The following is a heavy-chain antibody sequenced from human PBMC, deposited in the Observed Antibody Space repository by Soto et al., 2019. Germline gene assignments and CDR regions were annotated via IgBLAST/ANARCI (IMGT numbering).Heavy chain of an antibody. CDR1: GFTFSSYW. J-gene: IGHJ3*02. Sequence: GGSLRLSCAASGFTFSSYWMSWVRQAPGKGLEWVANIKQDGSEKYYVASVKGRFTISRDNAKNSLYLQMNSLRAEDTAVYYCGAQVADDAFDIWGQGTMVTVSS. CDR2: IKQDGSEK. CDR3: GAQVADDAFDI. V-gene: IGHV3-7*03.